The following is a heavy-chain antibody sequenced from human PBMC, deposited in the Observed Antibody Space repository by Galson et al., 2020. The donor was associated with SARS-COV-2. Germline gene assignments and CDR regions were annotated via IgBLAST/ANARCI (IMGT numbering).Heavy chain of an antibody. CDR1: GFTFSSYG. D-gene: IGHD3-22*01. V-gene: IGHV3-30*18. Sequence: TGGSLRLSCAASGFTFSSYGMHWVCQAPGKGLEWVAVISYDGSEKYYADSVKGRFTISRDNSKNTLYLQMNSLRAEDTAVYYCAKDYNFDSSGYPRGLDYWGQGTLVTVSS. CDR3: AKDYNFDSSGYPRGLDY. J-gene: IGHJ4*02. CDR2: ISYDGSEK.